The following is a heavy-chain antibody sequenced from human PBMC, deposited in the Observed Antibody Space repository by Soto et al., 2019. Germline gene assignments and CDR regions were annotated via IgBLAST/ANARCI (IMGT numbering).Heavy chain of an antibody. Sequence: EVQLVESGGGSAKPGGSVRLSCEASGFTFTDAWMNWVRQVPGEGLEWVGHVKSQIDGGTTDSAAALDGRVTISGDDSKNMVYLQLNRLRTDDTAVYYCATGSARFDFWGQGTLVTVSS. V-gene: IGHV3-15*01. CDR3: ATGSARFDF. J-gene: IGHJ5*01. CDR2: VKSQIDGGTT. D-gene: IGHD6-6*01. CDR1: GFTFTDAW.